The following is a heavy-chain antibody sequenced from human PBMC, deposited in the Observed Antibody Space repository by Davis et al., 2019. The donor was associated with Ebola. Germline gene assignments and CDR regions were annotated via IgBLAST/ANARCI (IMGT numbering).Heavy chain of an antibody. CDR3: AKDKRSAVPGTPDY. Sequence: GESLKTPCSASGVAFRNNAMNRVRQAPGKGLEWVSGISGSGVRTFYANSVKGRFSISRDNYKDTLYLEINSLRDEDTDVYHFAKDKRSAVPGTPDYWGPGTRVTVSS. V-gene: IGHV3-23*01. J-gene: IGHJ4*02. D-gene: IGHD6-19*01. CDR2: ISGSGVRT. CDR1: GVAFRNNA.